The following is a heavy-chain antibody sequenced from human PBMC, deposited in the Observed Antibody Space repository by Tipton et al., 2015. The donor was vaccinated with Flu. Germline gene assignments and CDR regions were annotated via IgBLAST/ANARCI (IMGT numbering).Heavy chain of an antibody. V-gene: IGHV4-61*02. Sequence: CTVSGGSISSDKYYWGWIRQPAGKGLEWIGRIYTSGSTNYNPSLESRVTISLDTSKNQFSLRLTSVTAADTAVYFCARDGPLGPTQRWGQGTLVTVSS. J-gene: IGHJ4*02. CDR1: GGSISSDKYY. D-gene: IGHD1-26*01. CDR2: IYTSGST. CDR3: ARDGPLGPTQR.